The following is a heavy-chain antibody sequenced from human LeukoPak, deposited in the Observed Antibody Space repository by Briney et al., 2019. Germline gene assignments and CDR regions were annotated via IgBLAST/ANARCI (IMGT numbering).Heavy chain of an antibody. CDR2: ISGSGGST. CDR1: GFTFSSYA. CDR3: AKDRGYGPYYFDY. Sequence: GGSLRLSCAASGFTFSSYAMSWFRQAPGKGLEWVSAISGSGGSTYYADSVKGRFTISRDNSKNTLYLQMNSLRAEDTAVYYCAKDRGYGPYYFDYWGQGTLVIVSS. J-gene: IGHJ4*02. D-gene: IGHD5-18*01. V-gene: IGHV3-23*01.